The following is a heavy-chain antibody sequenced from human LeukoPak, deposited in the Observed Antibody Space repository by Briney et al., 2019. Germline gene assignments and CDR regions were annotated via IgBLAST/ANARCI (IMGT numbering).Heavy chain of an antibody. CDR3: ARSRRYCSSTSCYVDAFDI. D-gene: IGHD2-2*01. CDR1: GGSISSYY. J-gene: IGHJ3*02. Sequence: SETLSLTCTVSGGSISSYYWSWIRQPPGKGLEWIGYIYYSGSTNYNPSLKSRVTISVDTSKNQFSLKLSSVTAADTAVYYCARSRRYCSSTSCYVDAFDIWGQGTMVTVSS. V-gene: IGHV4-59*01. CDR2: IYYSGST.